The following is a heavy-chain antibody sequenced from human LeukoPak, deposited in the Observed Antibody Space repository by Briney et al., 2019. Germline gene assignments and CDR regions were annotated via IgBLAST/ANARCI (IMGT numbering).Heavy chain of an antibody. CDR2: ISGSGGSK. CDR1: GFTFSSYA. V-gene: IGHV3-23*01. CDR3: ARVSGTWTFDY. D-gene: IGHD3/OR15-3a*01. J-gene: IGHJ4*02. Sequence: GGSLRLSCAASGFTFSSYAMSWVRQAPGKGLEWVSSISGSGGSKYYADSVKGRFTISRDNAKNSLYLQMNSLRAEDTAVYYCARVSGTWTFDYWGQGTLVTVSS.